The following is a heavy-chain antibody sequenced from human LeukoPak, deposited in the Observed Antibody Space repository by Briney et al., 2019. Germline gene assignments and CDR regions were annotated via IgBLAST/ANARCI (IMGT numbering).Heavy chain of an antibody. CDR3: TRDFTRLKA. CDR2: ISSGSNYI. V-gene: IGHV3-21*01. Sequence: PGGSLRLSCVASGFTFSRYSMTWVRQAPGKGLEWVSSISSGSNYIYYADSVKGRFTISRDNAKNSLFLQMNSLRAEDTAVYYCTRDFTRLKAWGQGTMVTVSS. CDR1: GFTFSRYS. J-gene: IGHJ3*01.